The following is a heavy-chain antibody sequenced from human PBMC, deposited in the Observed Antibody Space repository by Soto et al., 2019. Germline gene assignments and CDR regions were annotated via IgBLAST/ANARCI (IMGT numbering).Heavy chain of an antibody. D-gene: IGHD2-15*01. J-gene: IGHJ3*02. CDR2: IYYSGST. Sequence: SETLSLTCTVSGGSISSYYWSWVRQSPGKGLEWIGYIYYSGSTNYNPSLKSRVTISIDTSKNQFSLKLSSVTAADTAVYYCARGGSCSGGSCYDAFDIWGQGKMVTVSS. CDR3: ARGGSCSGGSCYDAFDI. CDR1: GGSISSYY. V-gene: IGHV4-59*01.